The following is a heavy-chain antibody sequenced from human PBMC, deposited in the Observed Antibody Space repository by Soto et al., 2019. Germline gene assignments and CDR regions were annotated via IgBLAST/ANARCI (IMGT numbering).Heavy chain of an antibody. CDR2: IVVGSGNT. D-gene: IGHD6-13*01. Sequence: QMQRVQSGPEVKKPGTSVKVSGKASGFTFTSSAVQWVRQARGQRLEWIGWIVVGSGNTNYAQKFQERVTITRDMSTSTAYMELSSLRSEDTDVYYCAAGLGSAAADHYYYYGMDVWGQGTTVTVSS. V-gene: IGHV1-58*01. J-gene: IGHJ6*02. CDR1: GFTFTSSA. CDR3: AAGLGSAAADHYYYYGMDV.